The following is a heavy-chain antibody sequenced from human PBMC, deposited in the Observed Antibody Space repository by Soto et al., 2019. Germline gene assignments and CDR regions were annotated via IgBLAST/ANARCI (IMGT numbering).Heavy chain of an antibody. CDR1: GGSISSGDYY. CDR2: IYYSGST. V-gene: IGHV4-30-4*01. CDR3: ARVVERNYYDRLDAFDI. D-gene: IGHD3-22*01. Sequence: SETLSLTCTVSGGSISSGDYYWSWIRQPPGKGLEWIGYIYYSGSTYYNPSLKSRVTISVDTSKNQFSLKLSSVTAADTAVYYSARVVERNYYDRLDAFDIWGQGTMVTVSS. J-gene: IGHJ3*02.